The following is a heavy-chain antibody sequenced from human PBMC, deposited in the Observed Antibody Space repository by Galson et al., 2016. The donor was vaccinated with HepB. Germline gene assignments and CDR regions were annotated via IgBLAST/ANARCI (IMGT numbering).Heavy chain of an antibody. V-gene: IGHV3-23*01. J-gene: IGHJ4*02. CDR3: ATRLRAPAN. Sequence: SLRLSCAASGFTFSTSAMSWVRQAPGEGLELVSGISGSSEAIYYADSVKSRFTISRDNSKNALYLQMNSLRAEDTAVYYCATRLRAPANWGQGAQVTVSS. CDR2: ISGSSEAI. D-gene: IGHD1-26*01. CDR1: GFTFSTSA.